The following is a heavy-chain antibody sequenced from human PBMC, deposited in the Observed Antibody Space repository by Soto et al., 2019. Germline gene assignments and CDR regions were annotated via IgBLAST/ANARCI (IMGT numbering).Heavy chain of an antibody. J-gene: IGHJ4*02. CDR2: ISAYNGNT. V-gene: IGHV1-18*01. CDR1: GYTFTSFG. D-gene: IGHD3-16*01. Sequence: QVQLVQSGAEVKKPGASVKVSCKASGYTFTSFGISWVRQAPGQGLEWMGWISAYNGNTNYAQKFQGRVTMTTDTCTSTAYVTLRSLRADDTGVYYGAGGGTQSDYWGLATPFTICS. CDR3: AGGGTQSDY.